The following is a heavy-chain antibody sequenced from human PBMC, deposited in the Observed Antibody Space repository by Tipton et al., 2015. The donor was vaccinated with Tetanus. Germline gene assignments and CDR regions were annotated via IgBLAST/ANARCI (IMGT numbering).Heavy chain of an antibody. J-gene: IGHJ4*02. CDR3: ARHPPPYYYGSGSYLDY. Sequence: GLVKPSETLSLTCGVSDGSFNAYYWSWIRQTPGKALEWIGSIYYSGSTFYHPSLQSRVTISVGTSKNQFSLRLSSVTAVDTAVYFCARHPPPYYYGSGSYLDYWGQGTPVTVSS. CDR1: DGSFNAYY. CDR2: IYYSGST. D-gene: IGHD3-10*01. V-gene: IGHV4-39*01.